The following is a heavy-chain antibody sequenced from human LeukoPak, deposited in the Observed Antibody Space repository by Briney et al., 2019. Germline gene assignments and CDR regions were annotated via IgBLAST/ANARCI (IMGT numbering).Heavy chain of an antibody. CDR2: IKQDGSLE. Sequence: GGSLSLSCEASGFTFTHYWMRWVRQPPGKGLEWLANIKQDGSLEFYEDSVKGRFTASIDSVKNSLYLHMTRLRVEDTAVYYCVSTSGPWGQGTPVTVSS. CDR3: VSTSGP. J-gene: IGHJ5*02. CDR1: GFTFTHYW. V-gene: IGHV3-7*01.